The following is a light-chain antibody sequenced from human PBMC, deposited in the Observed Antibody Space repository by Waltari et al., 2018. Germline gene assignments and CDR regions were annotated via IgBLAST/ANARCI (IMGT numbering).Light chain of an antibody. Sequence: DIQMTQSPSSLSASVGDRVTITCRASQNINPYLNWYQQKVGRAPKLLIYATSSLQSGVPSRFSGSGSGTHFTLTINSLQPEDFATYSCQQSYTTPRTFGQGTNLEIK. V-gene: IGKV1-39*01. CDR1: QNINPY. CDR2: ATS. CDR3: QQSYTTPRT. J-gene: IGKJ2*01.